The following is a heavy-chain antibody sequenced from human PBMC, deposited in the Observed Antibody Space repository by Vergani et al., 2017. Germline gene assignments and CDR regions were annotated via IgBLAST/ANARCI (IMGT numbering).Heavy chain of an antibody. J-gene: IGHJ6*02. CDR1: GGSFSGYY. V-gene: IGHV4-34*01. Sequence: QVQLQQWGAGLLKPSETLSLTCAVYGGSFSGYYWSWIRQPPGKGLEWIGQINHSGSTNYNPSLKSRVTISVDTSKNQFSLKLSSVTAADTAVYYCARVSTYCYYVMDVWGQGTTVTVSS. CDR3: ARVSTYCYYVMDV. CDR2: INHSGST. D-gene: IGHD5/OR15-5a*01.